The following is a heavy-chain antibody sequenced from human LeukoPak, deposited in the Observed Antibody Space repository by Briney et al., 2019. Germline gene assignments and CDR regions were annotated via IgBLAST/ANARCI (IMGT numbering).Heavy chain of an antibody. D-gene: IGHD2-2*02. CDR2: ISGSGGST. V-gene: IGHV3-23*01. CDR3: AKDIPVDEDYFDY. CDR1: GFTFSSYV. Sequence: GGSLRLSCAASGFTFSSYVMSWVRQAPGKGLEWVSSISGSGGSTYYADSVKGRFTISRDNSKNTLYLQMNSLRAADTAVYYCAKDIPVDEDYFDYWGQGTLVTVSS. J-gene: IGHJ4*02.